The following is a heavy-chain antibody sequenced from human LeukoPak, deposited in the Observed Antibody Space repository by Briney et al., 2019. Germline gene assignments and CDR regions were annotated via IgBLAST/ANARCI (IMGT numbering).Heavy chain of an antibody. CDR3: AREVDHYYDSSGYQGYFDY. V-gene: IGHV3-30*19. CDR2: IWYDGSNK. D-gene: IGHD3-22*01. Sequence: GGSLRLSCAASGFTFSSYGMHWVRQAPGKGLEWVAVIWYDGSNKYYADSVKGRFTISRDNSKNTLYLQMNSLRAEDTAVYYCAREVDHYYDSSGYQGYFDYWGQGTLVTVSS. CDR1: GFTFSSYG. J-gene: IGHJ4*02.